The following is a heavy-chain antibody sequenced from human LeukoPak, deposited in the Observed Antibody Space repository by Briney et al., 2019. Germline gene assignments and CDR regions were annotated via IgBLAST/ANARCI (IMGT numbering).Heavy chain of an antibody. Sequence: ASVKVSCKASGNTFSSYFIHWVQQAPGQGLEWMGIISPGGGSTTYAQELQGRVTMTRDTSTSTVYMELSSLRSEDTAVYYCGRVTFYAFDIWGQGTMVTVSS. D-gene: IGHD3-3*02. CDR2: ISPGGGST. V-gene: IGHV1-46*01. CDR3: GRVTFYAFDI. CDR1: GNTFSSYF. J-gene: IGHJ3*02.